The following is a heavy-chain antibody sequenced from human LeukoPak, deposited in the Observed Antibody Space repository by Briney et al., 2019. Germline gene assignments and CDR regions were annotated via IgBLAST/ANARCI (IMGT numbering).Heavy chain of an antibody. J-gene: IGHJ3*02. CDR1: GFTFSSYD. CDR2: LGTADDR. CDR3: TRGGRDGFDI. V-gene: IGHV3-13*01. D-gene: IGHD2-15*01. Sequence: GGSLRLSCAASGFTFSSYDMHWVRQATGKGLEWVSGLGTADDRYYSGSVKGRFTISRENAKSSLYLQMNSLTVGDTALYYCTRGGRDGFDIWGQGTVVTVSS.